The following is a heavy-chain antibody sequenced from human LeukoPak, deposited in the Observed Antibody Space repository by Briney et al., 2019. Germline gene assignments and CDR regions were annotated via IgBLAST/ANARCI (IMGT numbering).Heavy chain of an antibody. J-gene: IGHJ4*02. D-gene: IGHD3-16*02. CDR3: ARGFMITFGGVIVIFRD. CDR1: GYTFTGYY. Sequence: GASVKVSCKASGYTFTGYYMHWVRQAPGQGLEGMGWINPNSGGTNYAQKFQGRVTMTRDTSISTAYMELSRLRSDDTAVYYCARGFMITFGGVIVIFRDWGQGTLVTVSS. V-gene: IGHV1-2*02. CDR2: INPNSGGT.